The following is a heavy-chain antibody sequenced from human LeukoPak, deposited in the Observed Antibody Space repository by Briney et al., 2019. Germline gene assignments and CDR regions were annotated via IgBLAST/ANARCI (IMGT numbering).Heavy chain of an antibody. CDR1: GFTFSSYA. J-gene: IGHJ5*02. V-gene: IGHV3-30*04. D-gene: IGHD3/OR15-3a*01. Sequence: ESGRSLRLSCAASGFTFSSYAMHWVRQAPGKGLEWVAVVSYDGSKKYYADSVKGRFTISRDNSKNTLYLQMNSLRAEDTAVYYCARVQQGFLDRFFPANWFDPWGQGTLVTVSS. CDR3: ARVQQGFLDRFFPANWFDP. CDR2: VSYDGSKK.